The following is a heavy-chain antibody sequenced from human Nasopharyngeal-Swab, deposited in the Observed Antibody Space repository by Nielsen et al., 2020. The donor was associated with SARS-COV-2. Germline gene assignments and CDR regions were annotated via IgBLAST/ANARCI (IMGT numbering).Heavy chain of an antibody. V-gene: IGHV3-48*01. CDR1: GFIFSSYS. CDR3: ARDLGGGYCTTTNCPGS. Sequence: GESLKISCVASGFIFSSYSMNWVRQAPGKGLEWVSYISSAGTSIYYADSVKGRFTISRDNAKDSLYMQMNSLRAEDTAVYYCARDLGGGYCTTTNCPGSWGQGTLVTVSS. CDR2: ISSAGTSI. D-gene: IGHD2-2*01. J-gene: IGHJ1*01.